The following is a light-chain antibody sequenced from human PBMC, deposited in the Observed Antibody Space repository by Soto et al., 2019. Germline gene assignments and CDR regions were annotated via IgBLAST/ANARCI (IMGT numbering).Light chain of an antibody. Sequence: QSALTQPASVSGSPGQWITISCTGTSSDVGGYNYVFWYQQHPGKAPKLMIYEVSNRPSGVSNRFSGSKSGNTASLTISGLQAEDEADYYCSSYTSTSSLGVFGTGTKLTVL. CDR2: EVS. CDR3: SSYTSTSSLGV. CDR1: SSDVGGYNY. J-gene: IGLJ1*01. V-gene: IGLV2-14*03.